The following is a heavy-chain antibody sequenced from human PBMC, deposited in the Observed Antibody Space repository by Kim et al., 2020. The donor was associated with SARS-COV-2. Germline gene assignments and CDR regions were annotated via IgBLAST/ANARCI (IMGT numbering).Heavy chain of an antibody. D-gene: IGHD1-26*01. J-gene: IGHJ6*01. CDR1: GGSFSGYY. V-gene: IGHV4-34*01. CDR3: ARGRGSYFYYSYYGMDV. CDR2: INHNGST. Sequence: SETLSLTCAVYGGSFSGYYWSWIRQPPGKGLEWMGEINHNGSTNYNPSLKSRVTISVDTSKNQFSLKLSSVTAADTAVYYCARGRGSYFYYSYYGMDVWGQGTTVTVSS.